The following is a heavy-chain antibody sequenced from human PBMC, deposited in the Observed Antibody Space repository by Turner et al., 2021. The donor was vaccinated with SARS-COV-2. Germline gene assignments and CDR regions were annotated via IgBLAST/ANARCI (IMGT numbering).Heavy chain of an antibody. CDR2: INCNSGGT. CDR3: ARTVGWSTTL. V-gene: IGHV1-2*02. CDR1: GYSFTDYY. Sequence: QVQLVQSGAEVKKPGASVKVSCKASGYSFTDYYIHWVRQAPGQGLEWMGWINCNSGGTNLAQKFQGRVTMTRDTSISTAYMELSSLTTDDTAVYFCARTVGWSTTLWGQGTLVTVSS. D-gene: IGHD1-26*01. J-gene: IGHJ4*02.